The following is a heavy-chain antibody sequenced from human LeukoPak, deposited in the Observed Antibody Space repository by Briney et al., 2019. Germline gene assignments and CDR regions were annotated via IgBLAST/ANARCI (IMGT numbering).Heavy chain of an antibody. D-gene: IGHD4-23*01. J-gene: IGHJ2*01. V-gene: IGHV4-30-4*07. CDR1: GGSISSGGYS. CDR2: IYYSGST. CDR3: AREAITPSWYFDL. Sequence: EASETLSLTCAVSGGSISSGGYSWSWIRQPPGKGLEWIGYIYYSGSTYYNPSLKSRVTISVDTSKNQFSLKLSSVTAADTAVYYCAREAITPSWYFDLWGRGTLVTVSS.